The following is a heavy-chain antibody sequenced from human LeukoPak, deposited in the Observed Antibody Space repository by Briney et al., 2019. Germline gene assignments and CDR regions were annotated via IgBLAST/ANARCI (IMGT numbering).Heavy chain of an antibody. CDR3: ARANNWNDGDY. D-gene: IGHD1-1*01. Sequence: ASVKVSCKASGYTFTGYYMHWVRQAPGQGLEWMGWISAYNGNTNYAQKLQGRVTMTTDTSTSTAHMELRSLRSDDTAVYYCARANNWNDGDYWGQGTLVTVSS. J-gene: IGHJ4*02. V-gene: IGHV1-18*04. CDR2: ISAYNGNT. CDR1: GYTFTGYY.